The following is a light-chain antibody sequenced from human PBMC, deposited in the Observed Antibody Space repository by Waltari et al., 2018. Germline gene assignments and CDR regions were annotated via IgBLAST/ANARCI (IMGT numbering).Light chain of an antibody. CDR1: SSAVGGYNY. CDR3: CSYTGSTLV. Sequence: QSALTQPRSVSGSPGQSVTISCTGTSSAVGGYNYVSWYQAHPGKAPKLIIYDVSKRPSGVPDRFSGSKSGNTASLTISGLQAEDEADYYCCSYTGSTLVFGGGTKLTVL. CDR2: DVS. J-gene: IGLJ2*01. V-gene: IGLV2-11*01.